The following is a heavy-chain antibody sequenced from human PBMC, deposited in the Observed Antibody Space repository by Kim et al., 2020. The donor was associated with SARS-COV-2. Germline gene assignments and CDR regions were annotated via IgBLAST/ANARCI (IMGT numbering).Heavy chain of an antibody. J-gene: IGHJ4*02. CDR2: INPNSGGT. V-gene: IGHV1-2*05. CDR1: GYTFTGYY. D-gene: IGHD2-2*01. CDR3: ARGSRYCSSTSCLLDY. Sequence: ASVKVSCKASGYTFTGYYMHWVRQAPGQGLEWMGRINPNSGGTNYAQKFQGRVTMTRDTSISTAYMELSRLRSDDTVVYYCARGSRYCSSTSCLLDYWGQRTLITVSS.